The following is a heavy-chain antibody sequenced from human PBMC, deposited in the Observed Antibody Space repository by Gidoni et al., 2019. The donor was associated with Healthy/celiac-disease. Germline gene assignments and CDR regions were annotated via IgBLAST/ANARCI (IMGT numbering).Heavy chain of an antibody. CDR1: GGTFSSYA. Sequence: QVQLVQSGAEVKKPGSSVKVSCKASGGTFSSYAISWVRQAPGQGLEWMGGTIPIFGTANYAQKFQGRVTITADKSTSTAYMELSSLRSEDTAVYYCARAPNYYDSSGYYSGPDYWGQGTLVTVSS. J-gene: IGHJ4*02. CDR3: ARAPNYYDSSGYYSGPDY. CDR2: TIPIFGTA. V-gene: IGHV1-69*06. D-gene: IGHD3-22*01.